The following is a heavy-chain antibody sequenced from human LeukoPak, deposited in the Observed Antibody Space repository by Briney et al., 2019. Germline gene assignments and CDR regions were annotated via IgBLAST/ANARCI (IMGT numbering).Heavy chain of an antibody. V-gene: IGHV4-38-2*02. J-gene: IGHJ4*02. CDR2: IYHSGST. CDR3: ARYFGGSFDH. D-gene: IGHD3-16*01. CDR1: TYSISSGYY. Sequence: SETLSLTCTVSTYSISSGYYWGWIRQPPGKGLEWIGSIYHSGSTYYNPSLKSRVTISVDTSKNQFSLKLSSVTAADTAVYYCARYFGGSFDHWGQGTLVTVSS.